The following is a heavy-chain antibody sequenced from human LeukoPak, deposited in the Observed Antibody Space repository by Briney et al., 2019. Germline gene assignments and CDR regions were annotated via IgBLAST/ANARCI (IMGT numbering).Heavy chain of an antibody. CDR1: GGSISGYY. Sequence: PSEALSLTCTVSGGSISGYYWNWIRQPPGKGQEWIGYIFYSGTTNYNPSLKSRVTISIDTSKNQFSLNLTSVTAADTAVYYCARATSSSWYGDWFDPWGQGTLVTVSS. CDR3: ARATSSSWYGDWFDP. CDR2: IFYSGTT. J-gene: IGHJ5*02. D-gene: IGHD6-13*01. V-gene: IGHV4-59*12.